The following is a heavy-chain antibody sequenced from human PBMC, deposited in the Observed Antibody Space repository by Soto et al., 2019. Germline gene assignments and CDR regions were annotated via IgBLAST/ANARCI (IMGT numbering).Heavy chain of an antibody. Sequence: QVHLVQSGGGVVQPGRSLRLSCAASGFSFNNFGMHWVRQAPGKGLEWVAVISYDGSNKYYADSVRGRFTISRDDSKDTLCLQMNSLRAEDTAVYYCAKDGTYCGGDCYPIFNFDSWGQGTLVTVSS. D-gene: IGHD2-21*02. J-gene: IGHJ4*02. CDR1: GFSFNNFG. CDR3: AKDGTYCGGDCYPIFNFDS. V-gene: IGHV3-30*18. CDR2: ISYDGSNK.